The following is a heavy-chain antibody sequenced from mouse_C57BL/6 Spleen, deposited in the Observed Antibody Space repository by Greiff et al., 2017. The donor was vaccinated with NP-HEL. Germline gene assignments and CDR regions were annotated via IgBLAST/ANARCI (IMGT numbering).Heavy chain of an antibody. D-gene: IGHD3-1*01. V-gene: IGHV1-76*01. Sequence: QVQLQQSGAELVRPGASVKLSCKASCYTFTDYYINWVKQRPGQGLEWIARIYPGSGNTYYNEKFKGKATLTAEKSSSTADMQLSSLTSEDSAVYFCARGSSGAMDYWGQGTSVTVSS. CDR3: ARGSSGAMDY. CDR2: IYPGSGNT. J-gene: IGHJ4*01. CDR1: CYTFTDYY.